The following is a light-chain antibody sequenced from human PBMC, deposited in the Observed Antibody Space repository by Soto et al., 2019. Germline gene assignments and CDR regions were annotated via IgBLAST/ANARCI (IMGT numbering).Light chain of an antibody. CDR3: QQSYSAPQT. CDR2: GTS. V-gene: IGKV1-39*01. CDR1: QSISSY. J-gene: IGKJ1*01. Sequence: DTQMTQSPSSLSASVGDRVTITCRASQSISSYLNWYQQKPGKAPKLLIYGTSILQSGVPSRFTGSGSGTDFTLTISSLQPEDSAIYYCQQSYSAPQTFGQGTKVDIK.